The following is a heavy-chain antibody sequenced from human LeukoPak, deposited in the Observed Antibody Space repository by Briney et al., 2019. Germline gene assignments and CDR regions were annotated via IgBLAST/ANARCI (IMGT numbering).Heavy chain of an antibody. J-gene: IGHJ3*02. CDR3: ARASLLYLQTETYAFDI. CDR1: GFTFTNHW. CDR2: INQDGSER. Sequence: PGGSLRLSCATSGFTFTNHWMSWVRQAPGKGLEWVANINQDGSERNYVDSVKGRFTISRDNAKNSLYLQMNSLRAEDTALYYCARASLLYLQTETYAFDIWGQGTMVTVSS. V-gene: IGHV3-7*03. D-gene: IGHD3-10*01.